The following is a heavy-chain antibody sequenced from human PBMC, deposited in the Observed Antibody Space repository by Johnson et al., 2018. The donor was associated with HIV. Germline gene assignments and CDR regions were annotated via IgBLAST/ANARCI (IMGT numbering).Heavy chain of an antibody. CDR2: IRYDGSNK. CDR1: GFTFSSYG. V-gene: IGHV3-30*02. D-gene: IGHD3-3*01. J-gene: IGHJ3*02. Sequence: QVQLVESGGGVVQPGGSLRLSCAASGFTFSSYGMHWVRQAPGKGLAWVAFIRYDGSNKYYADSVKGRFTISRDNSKNTLYLQMKSLRAEDTAIYYCAKTAWVFEGDASDIWGQGTMVTVSS. CDR3: AKTAWVFEGDASDI.